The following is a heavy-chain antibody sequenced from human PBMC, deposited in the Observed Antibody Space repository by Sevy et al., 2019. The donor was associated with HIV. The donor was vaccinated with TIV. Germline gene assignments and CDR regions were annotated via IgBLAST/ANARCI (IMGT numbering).Heavy chain of an antibody. Sequence: GGSLRLSCEASGFTFSSYEMNWVRQAPGKGREGVSYISSSGSIIYYADSVKGRFTISRDNAKNSLYMQMNSLRAEDTAVYYCARVDANYDKGFDPWGQGTLVTVSS. CDR2: ISSSGSII. CDR3: ARVDANYDKGFDP. V-gene: IGHV3-48*03. J-gene: IGHJ5*02. CDR1: GFTFSSYE. D-gene: IGHD3-22*01.